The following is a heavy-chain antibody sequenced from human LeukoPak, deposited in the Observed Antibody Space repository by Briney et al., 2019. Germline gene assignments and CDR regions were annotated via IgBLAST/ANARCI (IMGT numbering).Heavy chain of an antibody. J-gene: IGHJ4*02. CDR3: ARVDIVATTKLIFDY. CDR2: ISAYNGNT. V-gene: IGHV1-18*01. CDR1: GYTFTSYG. Sequence: GASVKVSCKASGYTFTSYGISWVRQAPGQGLEWMGWISAYNGNTNYAQKLQGRVTMTTDTSTSTAYMELRSLRSDDTAVYYCARVDIVATTKLIFDYWGQGTLVTVSS. D-gene: IGHD5-12*01.